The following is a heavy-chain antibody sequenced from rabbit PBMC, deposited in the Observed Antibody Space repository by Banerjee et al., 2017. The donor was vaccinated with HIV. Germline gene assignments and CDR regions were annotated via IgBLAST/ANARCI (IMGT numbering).Heavy chain of an antibody. D-gene: IGHD6-1*01. CDR3: ARAGYDTCGYDL. J-gene: IGHJ6*01. CDR1: GFSFSSSHW. V-gene: IGHV1S45*01. CDR2: INTVSGRT. Sequence: QEQLEESGGGLVQPEGSLTLTCTASGFSFSSSHWILWVRQAPGKGLEWIGYINTVSGRTDYASWAKGRFTISKTSSTTVTLQMPRLTAADTATYFCARAGYDTCGYDLWGPGTLVTVS.